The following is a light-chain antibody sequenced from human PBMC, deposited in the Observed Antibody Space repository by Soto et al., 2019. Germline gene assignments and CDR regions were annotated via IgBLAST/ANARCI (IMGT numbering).Light chain of an antibody. CDR3: CSYAGSSTVV. CDR1: SSDVGSYNL. J-gene: IGLJ2*01. V-gene: IGLV2-23*02. Sequence: QSVLTQPPSASGSPGQSVTISCTGTSSDVGSYNLVSWYQQHPGKAPKLMIYEVSKRPSGVSNRFSGSKSGNTASLTISGLQAEDEADYYCCSYAGSSTVVFGGGTKVTVL. CDR2: EVS.